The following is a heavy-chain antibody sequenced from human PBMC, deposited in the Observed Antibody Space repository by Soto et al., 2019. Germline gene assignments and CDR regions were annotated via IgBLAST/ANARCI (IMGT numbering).Heavy chain of an antibody. CDR2: IYYSGST. V-gene: IGHV4-61*01. CDR3: ARLVWEPAAMLFDP. Sequence: SETLSLTCTVSGGSVSSGSYYWSWIRQPPGKGLEWIGYIYYSGSTNYNPSLKSRVTISVDTSKNQFSLKLSSVTAADTAVYYCARLVWEPAAMLFDPWGQGTLVTVSS. J-gene: IGHJ5*02. CDR1: GGSVSSGSYY. D-gene: IGHD2-2*01.